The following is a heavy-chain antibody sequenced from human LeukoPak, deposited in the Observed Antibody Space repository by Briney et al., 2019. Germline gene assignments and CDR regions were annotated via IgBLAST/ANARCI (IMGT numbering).Heavy chain of an antibody. Sequence: PGGSLRLSCAASKFTFSSYTVSWVRQAPGRGLEWVSSISGSGGTTYYADSVQGRFTISRDNSKNLLYLQMNSLRADDPAVTYCAKAPNGDYIGTFDIWGQGTMVTVSS. CDR3: AKAPNGDYIGTFDI. CDR1: KFTFSSYT. J-gene: IGHJ3*02. CDR2: ISGSGGTT. D-gene: IGHD4-17*01. V-gene: IGHV3-23*01.